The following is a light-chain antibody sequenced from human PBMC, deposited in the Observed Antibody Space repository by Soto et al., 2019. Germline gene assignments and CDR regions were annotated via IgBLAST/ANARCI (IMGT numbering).Light chain of an antibody. Sequence: DIVLTQSPATLSLSPGDTATLSCRASQSVSRYLAWYQQKPGQAPGLLIYDASNRATGIPARFSGSGSGTDFTLTIGSLEPEDFAVYYCQHRSNWPRTFGQGTKVEIK. CDR2: DAS. CDR1: QSVSRY. J-gene: IGKJ2*01. CDR3: QHRSNWPRT. V-gene: IGKV3-11*01.